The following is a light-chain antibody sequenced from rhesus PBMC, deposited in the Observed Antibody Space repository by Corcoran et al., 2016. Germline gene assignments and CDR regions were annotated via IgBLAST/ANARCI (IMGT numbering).Light chain of an antibody. J-gene: IGKJ2*01. Sequence: DIVMTQTPLSLPVTPGEPASISCRSSQSLLDSYGDTHLHWYLQKPGQSPQLLIYFASNRASGVPDRFRGSGSGTDFTLKISRLEAEDVGIYYCVHTLQPPFSFCQGTKVEIK. V-gene: IGKV2-78*01. CDR3: VHTLQPPFS. CDR1: QSLLDSYGDTH. CDR2: FAS.